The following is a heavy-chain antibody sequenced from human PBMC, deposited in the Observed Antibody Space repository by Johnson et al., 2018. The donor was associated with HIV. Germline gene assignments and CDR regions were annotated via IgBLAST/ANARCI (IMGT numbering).Heavy chain of an antibody. J-gene: IGHJ3*02. CDR1: GFTVSSNY. V-gene: IGHV3-11*04. CDR3: ARDVGLLAYCGGDCADAFDI. D-gene: IGHD2-21*01. CDR2: ISSSGSTI. Sequence: QVHLVESGGGLIQPGGSLRLSCAASGFTVSSNYMSWIRQAPGKGLEWVSYISSSGSTIYYADSVKGRFTISRDNAKNSLYLQMNSLRAEDTAVYYCARDVGLLAYCGGDCADAFDIWGQGTMVTVSS.